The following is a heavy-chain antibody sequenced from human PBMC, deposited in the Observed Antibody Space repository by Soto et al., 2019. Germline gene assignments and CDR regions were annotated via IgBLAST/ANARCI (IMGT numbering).Heavy chain of an antibody. CDR3: ARVVVVAAAAYGMDV. CDR1: GFTFTNYA. V-gene: IGHV3-30-3*01. D-gene: IGHD2-15*01. CDR2: ISYDGSSK. Sequence: QVQLVESGGGVVQPGRSLRLSCAASGFTFTNYAMHWVRQAPGKGLEWVAVISYDGSSKYYADSAKGRFTISRDNSKNTLYLHMNSLRAEDTAVYYCARVVVVAAAAYGMDVWGQGTTVTVSS. J-gene: IGHJ6*02.